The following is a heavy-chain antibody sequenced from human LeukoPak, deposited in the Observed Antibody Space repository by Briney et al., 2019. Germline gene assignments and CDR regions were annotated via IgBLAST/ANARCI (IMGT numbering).Heavy chain of an antibody. CDR2: ISGSGGQT. V-gene: IGHV3-23*01. CDR3: ARDLDYYATDQ. CDR1: GFTFSYYA. Sequence: GGSLRLSCAASGFTFSYYAMTWVRQAPGKGLEWVSAISGSGGQTYYADSVKGRFTISRDNSKNTLYLQMNSLRAEDTAVYYCARDLDYYATDQWGQGTLVTVSS. J-gene: IGHJ5*02. D-gene: IGHD3/OR15-3a*01.